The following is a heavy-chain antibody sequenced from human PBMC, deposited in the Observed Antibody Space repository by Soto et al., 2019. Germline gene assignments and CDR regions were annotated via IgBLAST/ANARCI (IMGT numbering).Heavy chain of an antibody. CDR1: GFTFSGYA. D-gene: IGHD5-12*01. J-gene: IGHJ5*02. CDR3: GNSPGSVSAPEASGS. CDR2: ISASGENT. Sequence: EAQVLESGGGLAQPGGSLRLSCATSGFTFSGYAMSWVRQTPGKGLEWVSGISASGENTYYADSVEGRFIISRDNSKNTQFLHMNSLRAEDTAVYFCGNSPGSVSAPEASGSWGRGTLVIVSS. V-gene: IGHV3-23*01.